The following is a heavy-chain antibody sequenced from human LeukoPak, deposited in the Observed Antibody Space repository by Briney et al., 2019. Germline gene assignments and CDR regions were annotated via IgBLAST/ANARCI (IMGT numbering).Heavy chain of an antibody. CDR1: GFSFSNYA. V-gene: IGHV3-23*01. Sequence: GGSLRLSCSASGFSFSNYAMSWVRQAPARGLEWVSSIRGGGDTFYADSVKGRFTLSRDDSRNTVCLQLNNLRVEDTAVYYCAKANWVSNADAVWWGQGTLVTVSS. CDR2: IRGGGDT. J-gene: IGHJ4*02. CDR3: AKANWVSNADAVW. D-gene: IGHD1-1*01.